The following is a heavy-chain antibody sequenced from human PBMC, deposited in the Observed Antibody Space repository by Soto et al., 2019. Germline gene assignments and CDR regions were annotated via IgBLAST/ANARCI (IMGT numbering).Heavy chain of an antibody. CDR1: GYTFTSYG. CDR3: AREETDRNLGYCSSTSCYPWFDP. CDR2: IIPIFGTA. V-gene: IGHV1-69*13. Sequence: GASVKVSCKASGYTFTSYGISWVRQAPGQGLEWMGGIIPIFGTANYAQKFQGRVTITADESTSTAYMELSSLRSEDTAVYYCAREETDRNLGYCSSTSCYPWFDPWGQGTLVTVSS. J-gene: IGHJ5*02. D-gene: IGHD2-2*01.